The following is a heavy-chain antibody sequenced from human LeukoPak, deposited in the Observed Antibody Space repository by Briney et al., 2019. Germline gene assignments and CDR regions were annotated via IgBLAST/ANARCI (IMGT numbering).Heavy chain of an antibody. CDR1: GGSFSGYY. CDR3: ARRKSLRNGRAFDI. J-gene: IGHJ3*02. D-gene: IGHD1-14*01. V-gene: IGHV4-34*01. Sequence: SETLSLTCAVYGGSFSGYYWSWIRQPPGKGLEWIGEINHSGSTNYNPSLKSRVTISVDTSKNQFSLKLSSVTAADTAVYYCARRKSLRNGRAFDIWGQGTMVTVSS. CDR2: INHSGST.